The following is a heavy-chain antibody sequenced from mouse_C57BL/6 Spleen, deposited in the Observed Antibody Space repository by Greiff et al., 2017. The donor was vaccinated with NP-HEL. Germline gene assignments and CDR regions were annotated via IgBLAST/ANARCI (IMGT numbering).Heavy chain of an antibody. CDR1: GYTFTGYW. CDR3: ARDYGSSPYYFDH. D-gene: IGHD1-1*01. Sequence: VQLQQSGAELMKPGASVKLSCKATGYTFTGYWIELVKQRPGHGLEWIGEILPGSGRTNYNEKLKGKATFTADTSSNKDYMQLSSLTTEDSAIYYCARDYGSSPYYFDHWGQGTTLTVAS. V-gene: IGHV1-9*01. J-gene: IGHJ2*01. CDR2: ILPGSGRT.